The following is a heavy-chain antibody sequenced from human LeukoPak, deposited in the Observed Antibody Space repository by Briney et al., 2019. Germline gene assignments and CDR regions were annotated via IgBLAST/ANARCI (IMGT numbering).Heavy chain of an antibody. CDR1: GFTFSSYS. CDR2: IKSKTDGGTT. V-gene: IGHV3-15*01. Sequence: PGGSLRLSCAASGFTFSSYSMNWVRQAPGKGLEWVGRIKSKTDGGTTDYAAPVKDRFTISRDDSKNTLYLQMNSLKIEDTAVYYCTHRRFSSGSDGMDVWGQGTTVAVSS. D-gene: IGHD3-10*01. J-gene: IGHJ6*02. CDR3: THRRFSSGSDGMDV.